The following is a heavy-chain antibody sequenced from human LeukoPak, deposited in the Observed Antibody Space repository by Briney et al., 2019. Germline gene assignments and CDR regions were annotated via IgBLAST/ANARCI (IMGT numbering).Heavy chain of an antibody. V-gene: IGHV3-15*01. CDR3: AKDSIIEQQLDGMDV. CDR2: IKSKTDGGTT. D-gene: IGHD6-13*01. Sequence: GGSLRLSCAASGFTFSNAWMSWVRQAPGKGLEWVGRIKSKTDGGTTDYAAPVKGRFTISRDDSKNTLYLQMNSLRAEDTAIYYCAKDSIIEQQLDGMDVWGQGTTVTVSS. CDR1: GFTFSNAW. J-gene: IGHJ6*02.